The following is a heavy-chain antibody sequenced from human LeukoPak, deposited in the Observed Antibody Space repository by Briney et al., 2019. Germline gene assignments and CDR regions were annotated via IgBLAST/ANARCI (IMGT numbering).Heavy chain of an antibody. Sequence: PGGSLRLSCAAFGLTFSSYDMHWIRQAPGKGLEWVSAIGTAGDTYYPGSVKGRFTISRENAKNSLYLQMNSLRAGDTAVYYCARDRRVAAANWGYYYYGMDVWGQGTTVTVSS. CDR3: ARDRRVAAANWGYYYYGMDV. J-gene: IGHJ6*02. CDR2: IGTAGDT. CDR1: GLTFSSYD. V-gene: IGHV3-13*01. D-gene: IGHD6-13*01.